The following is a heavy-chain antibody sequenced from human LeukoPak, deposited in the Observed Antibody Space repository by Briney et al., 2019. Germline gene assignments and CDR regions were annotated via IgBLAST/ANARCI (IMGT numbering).Heavy chain of an antibody. V-gene: IGHV3-23*01. CDR1: GFTFSSYA. CDR2: ISGSGGST. Sequence: GGSLRLSCAASGFTFSSYAMSWVRQAPGKGLEWVSAISGSGGSTYYADSVKGRFTISRDNSKNTLYLQMNSLRVEDTAVYYCAEAPNYYGSGSYHSYYSCGMDVWGKGTTVTVSS. J-gene: IGHJ6*04. D-gene: IGHD3-10*01. CDR3: AEAPNYYGSGSYHSYYSCGMDV.